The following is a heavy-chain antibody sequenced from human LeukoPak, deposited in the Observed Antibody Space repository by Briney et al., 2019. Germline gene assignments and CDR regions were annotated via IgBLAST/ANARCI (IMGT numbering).Heavy chain of an antibody. J-gene: IGHJ4*02. V-gene: IGHV3-7*03. D-gene: IGHD3-3*01. CDR3: AKDLRGVDDFWSGYYSGYFDS. CDR1: GFTFSNYW. Sequence: GGSLRLSCAASGFTFSNYWMNWVRQAPGKGLEWVANIKQDGSEKYYVDSVKGRFTISRDNAKKSLYLQMNSLRAEDTAVYYCAKDLRGVDDFWSGYYSGYFDSWRQGTLVTVSS. CDR2: IKQDGSEK.